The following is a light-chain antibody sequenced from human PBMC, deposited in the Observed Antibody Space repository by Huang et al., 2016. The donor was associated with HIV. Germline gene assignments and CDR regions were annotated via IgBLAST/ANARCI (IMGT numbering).Light chain of an antibody. CDR2: DAS. CDR1: PSVSTF. CDR3: QQRSNWPRT. Sequence: EIVLTQSPATLSLSPGERATLSCRASPSVSTFVSAWFQQRPGQAPRLLIYDASTRATGIPARFSGGGSGTDFTITISSLEPEDSAVYYCQQRSNWPRTFGQGTKVEIK. V-gene: IGKV3-11*01. J-gene: IGKJ1*01.